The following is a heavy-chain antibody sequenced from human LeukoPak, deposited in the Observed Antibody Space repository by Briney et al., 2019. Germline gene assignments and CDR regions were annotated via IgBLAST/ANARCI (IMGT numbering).Heavy chain of an antibody. CDR3: ARAMGKDILTGRKLDY. CDR1: GYTFTSYD. J-gene: IGHJ4*02. D-gene: IGHD3-9*01. CDR2: MNPNSGNT. Sequence: ASVKLSCKAAGYTFTSYDINWVRQATGQGLEWMGWMNPNSGNTGYAQKFQGRVTMTRNTSISIAYMELSSLRSEDTAVYHCARAMGKDILTGRKLDYWGQGTLVTVSS. V-gene: IGHV1-8*01.